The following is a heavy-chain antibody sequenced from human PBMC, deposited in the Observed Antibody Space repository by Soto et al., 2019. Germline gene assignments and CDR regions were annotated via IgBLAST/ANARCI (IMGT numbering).Heavy chain of an antibody. Sequence: GGSLRLSCAASGFTFSSYWMSWVRQAPGKGLEWVANIKQDGSENYYVDSVKGRFTISRDNAKNSLYLQRNSLGAEDTAVYYGARGGAARRPSLYDAFDIWGQGTMVTGSS. CDR3: ARGGAARRPSLYDAFDI. CDR2: IKQDGSEN. CDR1: GFTFSSYW. V-gene: IGHV3-7*03. J-gene: IGHJ3*02. D-gene: IGHD6-6*01.